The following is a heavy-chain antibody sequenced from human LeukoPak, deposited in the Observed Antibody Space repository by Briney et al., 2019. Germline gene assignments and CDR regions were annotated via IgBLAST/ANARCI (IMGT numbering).Heavy chain of an antibody. CDR3: ARRGGYCSSTSCYIEYNWFDP. V-gene: IGHV4-39*01. J-gene: IGHJ5*02. CDR2: IYYSGST. CDR1: GGSISSSSYY. Sequence: PSETLSLTCTVSGGSISSSSYYWGWIRQPPGKGLEWIGSIYYSGSTYYNPFLKSRVTISVDTSKNQFSLKLSSVTAADTAVYYCARRGGYCSSTSCYIEYNWFDPWGQGTLVTVSS. D-gene: IGHD2-2*02.